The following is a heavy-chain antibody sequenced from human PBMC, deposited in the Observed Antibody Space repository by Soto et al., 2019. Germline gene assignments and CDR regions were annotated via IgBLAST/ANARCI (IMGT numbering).Heavy chain of an antibody. CDR3: ALLHPSRQGPYYYYYMDV. CDR2: INHSGST. V-gene: IGHV4-34*01. D-gene: IGHD3-22*01. CDR1: GGSFSGYY. Sequence: SETLSLTCAVYGGSFSGYYWSWIRQPPGKGLEWIGEINHSGSTNYNPSLKSRVTISVDTSKNQFSLKLSSVTAADTAVYYCALLHPSRQGPYYYYYMDVWGKGTTVTVSS. J-gene: IGHJ6*03.